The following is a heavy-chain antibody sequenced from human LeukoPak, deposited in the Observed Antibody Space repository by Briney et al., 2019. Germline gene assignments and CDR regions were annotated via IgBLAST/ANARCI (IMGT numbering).Heavy chain of an antibody. J-gene: IGHJ4*02. Sequence: GGSLRLSCAVSGFTFSSYSMNWVRQAPGKGLEWVSSISSSSSYIYYADSVKGRFTISRDNAKNSLYLQMNSLRAEDTAVYYCARVIGSSDSSGYYHAYWGQGTLVTASS. CDR1: GFTFSSYS. CDR3: ARVIGSSDSSGYYHAY. D-gene: IGHD3-22*01. CDR2: ISSSSSYI. V-gene: IGHV3-21*01.